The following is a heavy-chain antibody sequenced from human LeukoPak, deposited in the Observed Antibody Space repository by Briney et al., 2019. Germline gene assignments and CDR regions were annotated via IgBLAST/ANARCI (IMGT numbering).Heavy chain of an antibody. D-gene: IGHD2-15*01. V-gene: IGHV3-20*04. CDR3: ARVPYCSGGSCYSGYGMDV. Sequence: GGSLRLSCAASGFTFDDYGMSWVRQAPGKGLEWVSGINWNGGSTGYADSVKGRFTISRDNAKNSLYLQMNSLRAEDTALYYCARVPYCSGGSCYSGYGMDVRGQGTTVTVSS. J-gene: IGHJ6*02. CDR2: INWNGGST. CDR1: GFTFDDYG.